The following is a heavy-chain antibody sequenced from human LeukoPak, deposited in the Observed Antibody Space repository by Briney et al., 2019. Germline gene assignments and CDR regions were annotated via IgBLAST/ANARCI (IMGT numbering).Heavy chain of an antibody. CDR2: IRYDGSNK. CDR1: GFTFSSYG. V-gene: IGHV3-30*02. J-gene: IGHJ4*02. D-gene: IGHD4-17*01. CDR3: AKDAYGDYVNYFDY. Sequence: GGSLRLSCAASGFTFSSYGMHWVRQAPGKGLEWVAFIRYDGSNKYYADSVKGQFTISRDNSKNTLYLQMNSLRAEDTAVYYCAKDAYGDYVNYFDYWGQGTLVTVSS.